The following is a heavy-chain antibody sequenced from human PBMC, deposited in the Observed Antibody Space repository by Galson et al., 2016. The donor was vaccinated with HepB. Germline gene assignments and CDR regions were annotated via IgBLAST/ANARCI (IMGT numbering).Heavy chain of an antibody. CDR1: GFDVGYSQ. CDR3: ARKYSGFDY. V-gene: IGHV3-53*01. CDR2: IYDDGNS. Sequence: SLRLSCAVSGFDVGYSQMTWVRQAPGKGLECVSTIYDDGNSNYADSVKGRFTISRDNSKNTLHLQMNSLRSEDTAVYYCARKYSGFDYWGQGTLVTVSS. D-gene: IGHD5-12*01. J-gene: IGHJ4*02.